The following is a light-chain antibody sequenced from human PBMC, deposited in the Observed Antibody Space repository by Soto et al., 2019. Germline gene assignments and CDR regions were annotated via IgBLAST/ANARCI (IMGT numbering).Light chain of an antibody. Sequence: QSVLTQPASVSGSPGQSITISCTGTSSDVGGYNYVSWYQQHPGKAPKLMIYDVSNRPSGVSNRFSGSKSGNTASLTISELQAEDEADYYCSSYTSSSWKVFGTGTKVTVL. J-gene: IGLJ1*01. CDR1: SSDVGGYNY. CDR3: SSYTSSSWKV. CDR2: DVS. V-gene: IGLV2-14*01.